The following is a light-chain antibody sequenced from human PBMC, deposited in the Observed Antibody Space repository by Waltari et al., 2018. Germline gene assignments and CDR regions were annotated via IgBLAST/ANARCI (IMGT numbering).Light chain of an antibody. CDR3: RSYDSSNVV. Sequence: NFMLTQPHSVSESPGKTVTISCTRSSGSIASFYVQWFQQRPGSAPTTVIYEDDQRPSGVPDRFSGSIDSSSNSASLTISGLRTEDEAEYYCRSYDSSNVVFGGGTKLTVL. J-gene: IGLJ2*01. CDR2: EDD. V-gene: IGLV6-57*04. CDR1: SGSIASFY.